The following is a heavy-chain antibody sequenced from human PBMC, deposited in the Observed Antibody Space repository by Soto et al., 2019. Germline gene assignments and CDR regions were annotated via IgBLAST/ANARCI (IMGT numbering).Heavy chain of an antibody. CDR1: GDSFTSFD. CDR2: MNPNSGTA. V-gene: IGHV1-8*02. J-gene: IGHJ5*02. D-gene: IGHD6-6*01. CDR3: ARTPGLVP. Sequence: ASVKVSCKSFGDSFTSFDVHWVRQASGQGLEWMGWMNPNSGTADYAQRFQGRVTMTRDESISTAYMELSSLRSDDTAVYYCARTPGLVPWGQGTLVTVSS.